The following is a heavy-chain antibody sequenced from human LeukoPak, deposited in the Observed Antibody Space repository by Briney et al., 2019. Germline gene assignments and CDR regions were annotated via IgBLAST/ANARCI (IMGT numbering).Heavy chain of an antibody. CDR1: GYTFISYD. V-gene: IGHV1-8*01. D-gene: IGHD6-13*01. Sequence: ASVKVSCKASGYTFISYDINWVRQATGQGLEWMGWMNPNSGNTGYAQKFQGRVTMTRNTSISTAYMELSSLRSEDTAVYYCATGSSSSWYFFGGYWGQGTLVTVSS. CDR3: ATGSSSSWYFFGGY. J-gene: IGHJ4*02. CDR2: MNPNSGNT.